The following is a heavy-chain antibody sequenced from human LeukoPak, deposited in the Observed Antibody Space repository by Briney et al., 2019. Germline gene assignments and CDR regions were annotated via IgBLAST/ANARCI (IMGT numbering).Heavy chain of an antibody. CDR2: ISGSGATT. D-gene: IGHD3-10*01. CDR3: AKTSQGTYYYGSGSYYLGFDFDY. Sequence: GGSLRLSCAASGFTFTNYAMSWVRQAPGKGLEWVSVISGSGATTFYADSVKGRFTISRDNSKNTLYLQMNSLRAEDTAVYYCAKTSQGTYYYGSGSYYLGFDFDYWGQGTLVTVST. J-gene: IGHJ4*02. CDR1: GFTFTNYA. V-gene: IGHV3-23*01.